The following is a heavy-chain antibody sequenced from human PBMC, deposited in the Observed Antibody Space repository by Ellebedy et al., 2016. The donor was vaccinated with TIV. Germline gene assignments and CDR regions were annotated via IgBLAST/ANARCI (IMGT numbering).Heavy chain of an antibody. Sequence: MPGGSLRLSCSVSGGSVSSGRSYWSWVRQPPGQGLEWIGYITWRGSTNYNPSLKSRITISMDTSKNQIALMVRSVTAAGTAIYYCAREEGFGGAWFDPWGQGTLVIVSS. CDR2: ITWRGST. CDR3: AREEGFGGAWFDP. D-gene: IGHD3-10*01. J-gene: IGHJ5*02. CDR1: GGSVSSGRSY. V-gene: IGHV4-61*01.